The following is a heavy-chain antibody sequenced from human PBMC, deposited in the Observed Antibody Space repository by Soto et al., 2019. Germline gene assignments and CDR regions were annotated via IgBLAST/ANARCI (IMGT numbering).Heavy chain of an antibody. CDR2: ISSGGYTI. V-gene: IGHV3-48*02. J-gene: IGHJ6*02. D-gene: IGHD5-12*01. CDR3: ARQSEIVATMGSNYYYGMDV. CDR1: GFTFSSYS. Sequence: GGSLRLSCAASGFTFSSYSMNWVRQAPGKGLEWVSYISSGGYTIYYADSVKGRFTISRDNAKNSLSLQMISLRDEDTALYYCARQSEIVATMGSNYYYGMDVWGQGTTVTVSS.